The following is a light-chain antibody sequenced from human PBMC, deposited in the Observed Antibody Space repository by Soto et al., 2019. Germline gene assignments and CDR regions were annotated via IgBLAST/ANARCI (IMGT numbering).Light chain of an antibody. CDR1: SSDVGGYDY. CDR3: CSYAGSYTHYV. V-gene: IGLV2-11*01. J-gene: IGLJ1*01. CDR2: DVN. Sequence: QSVLTPPRSVSGSPGQSVTISCTGTSSDVGGYDYVSWYRQHPGKAPKLLIYDVNKRPSGVPDRFSGSKSGNTASLTISGLQAEDEADYYCCSYAGSYTHYVFGTGTKVT.